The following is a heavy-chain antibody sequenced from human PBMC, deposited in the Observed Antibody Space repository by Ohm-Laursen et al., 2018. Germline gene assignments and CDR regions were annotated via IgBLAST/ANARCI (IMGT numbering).Heavy chain of an antibody. J-gene: IGHJ4*02. D-gene: IGHD3-16*01. V-gene: IGHV4-34*01. CDR2: INHSRST. CDR1: GGSFSGYY. Sequence: SETLSLTCAVYGGSFSGYYWNWIRQPPGKGLEWIGEINHSRSTKYNSSFKSRVTISVDTSKNQFSLKLSSVTAADTAVYYCAREDVWGQGTLVTVSS. CDR3: AREDV.